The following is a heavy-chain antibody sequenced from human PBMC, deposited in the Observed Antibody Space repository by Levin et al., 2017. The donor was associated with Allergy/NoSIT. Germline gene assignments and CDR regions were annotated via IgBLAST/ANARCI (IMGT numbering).Heavy chain of an antibody. CDR3: ARLVVGAKGWFAP. J-gene: IGHJ5*02. D-gene: IGHD2-21*01. Sequence: GESLKISCKASGYTFRNYGISWVRQAPGRGLEWLGWISTDTGNRHYAQNLQGRVTMTTDTSTDTAHLEFRSLRSDDTAIYYCARLVVGAKGWFAPWGQGTPVTVSS. V-gene: IGHV1-18*01. CDR1: GYTFRNYG. CDR2: ISTDTGNR.